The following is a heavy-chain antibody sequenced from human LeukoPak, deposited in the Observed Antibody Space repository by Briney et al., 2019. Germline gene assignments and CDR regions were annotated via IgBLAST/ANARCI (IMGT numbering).Heavy chain of an antibody. V-gene: IGHV3-23*01. CDR2: ISGSGGST. Sequence: GGSLRLYCSASGFTCSSYAMSWVRPAPGKGLEWVSDISGSGGSTYHEDTVKGQFTISRDNSKNTLYLQMNSLRAEDTAVYYCAKRTNYYGSGSYLSYYHGMDVWGQGTTVTVSS. CDR1: GFTCSSYA. J-gene: IGHJ6*02. D-gene: IGHD3-10*01. CDR3: AKRTNYYGSGSYLSYYHGMDV.